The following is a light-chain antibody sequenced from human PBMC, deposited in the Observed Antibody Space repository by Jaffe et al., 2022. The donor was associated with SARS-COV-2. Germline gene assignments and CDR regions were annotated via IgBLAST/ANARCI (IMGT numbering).Light chain of an antibody. Sequence: QSALTQPASVSGSPGQSITISCTGSSSDVGGYNLVSWYQQLPGKAPKLMIFEDTKRPSGVSNRFSGSKSGNTASLTISGLQAEDEADYYCCSHAGSRTLVFGGGTKVTVL. V-gene: IGLV2-23*01. CDR2: EDT. J-gene: IGLJ3*02. CDR1: SSDVGGYNL. CDR3: CSHAGSRTLV.